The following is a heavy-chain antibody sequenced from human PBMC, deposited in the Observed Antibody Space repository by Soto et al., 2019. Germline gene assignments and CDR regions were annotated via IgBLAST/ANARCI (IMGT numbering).Heavy chain of an antibody. D-gene: IGHD3-3*01. CDR1: GGSVSSGSYY. Sequence: RSETLSLTCTVSGGSVSSGSYYWSWIRQPPGKGLEWIGYIDYSGSTNYNPSLKSRVTISGDTSKNQFSLKLSSVTAADTAVYYCAGGGYDFWSGYYLDYWGQGTLVTVSS. CDR2: IDYSGST. V-gene: IGHV4-61*01. J-gene: IGHJ4*02. CDR3: AGGGYDFWSGYYLDY.